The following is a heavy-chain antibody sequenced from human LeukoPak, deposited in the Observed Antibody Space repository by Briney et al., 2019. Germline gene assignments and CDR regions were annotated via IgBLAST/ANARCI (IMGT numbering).Heavy chain of an antibody. D-gene: IGHD1-26*01. J-gene: IGHJ6*02. CDR3: ASDGAYAMAV. CDR1: GFTFSRHA. Sequence: PGGSLRLSCAASGFTFSRHAMHWVRQAPGKGLEWVAVISYDGNNKYYADSVRGRFTISRDNAKNTVSLQMRSLRAEDTAVYYCASDGAYAMAVWGQGTTVTVSS. CDR2: ISYDGNNK. V-gene: IGHV3-30-3*01.